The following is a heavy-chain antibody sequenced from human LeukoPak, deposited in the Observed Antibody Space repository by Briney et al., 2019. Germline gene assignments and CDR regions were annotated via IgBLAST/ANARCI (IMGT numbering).Heavy chain of an antibody. V-gene: IGHV4-31*03. CDR2: IYYSGST. CDR3: ARDPSVATITDAFDI. D-gene: IGHD5-12*01. CDR1: GGSINRGNYY. J-gene: IGHJ3*02. Sequence: PSETLSLTCTVSGGSINRGNYYWSWIRQHPGKGLEWIGYIYYSGSTYYNPSLKSRVTISVDTSKNQFSLKLSSVTAADTAVYYCARDPSVATITDAFDIWGQGTMVTVSS.